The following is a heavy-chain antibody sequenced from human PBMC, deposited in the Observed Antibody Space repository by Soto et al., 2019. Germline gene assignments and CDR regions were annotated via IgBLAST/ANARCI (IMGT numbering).Heavy chain of an antibody. CDR3: ARGIAAAGQFDP. V-gene: IGHV3-48*03. CDR1: GFTFSSYE. Sequence: EVQLVESGGGLAQPGGSLRLSCAASGFTFSSYEMNWVRQAPGKGLEWISYISSSGTNINFADSVKGRFTISRDNAKNSLFLQMKSLRAEDTSVYYCARGIAAAGQFDPWGQGTLVTVSS. D-gene: IGHD6-13*01. CDR2: ISSSGTNI. J-gene: IGHJ5*02.